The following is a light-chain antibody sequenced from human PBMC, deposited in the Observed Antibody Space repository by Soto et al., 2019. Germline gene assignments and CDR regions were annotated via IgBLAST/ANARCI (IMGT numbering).Light chain of an antibody. CDR1: QSVSGSR. CDR3: QQYGNSPTT. J-gene: IGKJ1*01. CDR2: GAS. V-gene: IGKV3-20*01. Sequence: PGERATLSCRASQSVSGSRLAWYQQKPGQAPRLLIYGASSRTTGTQDKFSGSGSGTDFTLTISRLEPEYFAVYYCQQYGNSPTTFGQGTKVEIK.